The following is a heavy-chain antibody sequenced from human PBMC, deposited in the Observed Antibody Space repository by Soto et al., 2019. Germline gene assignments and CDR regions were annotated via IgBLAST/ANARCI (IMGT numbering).Heavy chain of an antibody. CDR1: GFTFTDYH. CDR2: ISSDGSNT. J-gene: IGHJ6*02. D-gene: IGHD3-16*01. Sequence: PGGSLRLSCVASGFTFTDYHMYWVRQAPGKGLEWVSIISSDGSNTYSSESVKGRFTMSRDNSKNTLYLQMNSLRLEDTAIYFCAGDRKWVSCGVLTQYGVDVWGQGTTVIVSS. V-gene: IGHV3-30*03. CDR3: AGDRKWVSCGVLTQYGVDV.